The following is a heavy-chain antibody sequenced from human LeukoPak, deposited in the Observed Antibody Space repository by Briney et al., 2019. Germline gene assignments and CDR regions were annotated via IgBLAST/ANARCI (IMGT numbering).Heavy chain of an antibody. CDR2: CCPSGNP. J-gene: IGHJ4*02. V-gene: IGHV4-4*07. CDR1: GYSISSSS. Sequence: SETLSLTCTVSGYSISSSSRSWIRQPAGKGLEWIGRCCPSGNPNYNPSLKSRVTMSVDTSKSHFSLKMYSVTAADTAVYYCARDRHGDYGVDYWGRGTLVTVSS. CDR3: ARDRHGDYGVDY. D-gene: IGHD4-17*01.